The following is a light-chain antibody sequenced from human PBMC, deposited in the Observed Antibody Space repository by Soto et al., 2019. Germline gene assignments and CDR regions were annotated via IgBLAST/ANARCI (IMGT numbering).Light chain of an antibody. CDR2: TSS. CDR1: QNINNY. J-gene: IGKJ4*01. Sequence: EIVLTQSPATLSLSPGERATLSCRASQNINNYLAWYQQKPGQAPRLVIYTSSNRAAGIPARFSGSGSGTDFTLTISCLEPEDFAIYYCHQRSDWPLTFGGGTKVEIK. V-gene: IGKV3-11*01. CDR3: HQRSDWPLT.